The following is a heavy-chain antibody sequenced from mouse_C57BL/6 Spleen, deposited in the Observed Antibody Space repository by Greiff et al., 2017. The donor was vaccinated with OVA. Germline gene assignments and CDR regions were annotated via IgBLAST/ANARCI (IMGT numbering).Heavy chain of an antibody. CDR1: GFTFSSYG. Sequence: EVQLVESGGDLVKPGGSLKLSCAASGFTFSSYGMSWVRQTPDKRLEWVATISSGGSYTYYPDSVKGRFTISRDNAKNTLYLQMSSLKSEDTARYYCARHEGLTGTSCDYWGQGTTLTVSS. CDR3: ARHEGLTGTSCDY. CDR2: ISSGGSYT. D-gene: IGHD4-1*01. J-gene: IGHJ2*01. V-gene: IGHV5-6*01.